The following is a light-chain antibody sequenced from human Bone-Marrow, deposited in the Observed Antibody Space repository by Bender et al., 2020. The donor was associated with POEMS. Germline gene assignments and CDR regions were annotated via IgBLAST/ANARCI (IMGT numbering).Light chain of an antibody. J-gene: IGLJ3*02. V-gene: IGLV3-1*01. CDR2: QDR. CDR1: KLGDKH. CDR3: LAWDSITAS. Sequence: SYDLTQPPSVSVSPGHTATITCSGDKLGDKHVSWYQQKPGQSPVTVMFQDRKRPSGITKRFSGSNSGNTATLTISGTQTMDEADYYCLAWDSITASFGGGTKLTVL.